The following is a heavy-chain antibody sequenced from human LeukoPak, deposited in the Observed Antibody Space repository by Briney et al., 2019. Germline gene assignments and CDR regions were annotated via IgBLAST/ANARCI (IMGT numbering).Heavy chain of an antibody. CDR1: GFAFRSYA. V-gene: IGHV3-23*01. Sequence: GESLKISCAASGFAFRSYAMSWVRQAPGKGLEWVSAISGSGGSTYYADSVKGRFTISRDNSKNTLYLQMNSLRAEDTAIYYCARGNYGSDRGYFDYWGQGTLVTVSS. CDR3: ARGNYGSDRGYFDY. D-gene: IGHD5-12*01. J-gene: IGHJ4*02. CDR2: ISGSGGST.